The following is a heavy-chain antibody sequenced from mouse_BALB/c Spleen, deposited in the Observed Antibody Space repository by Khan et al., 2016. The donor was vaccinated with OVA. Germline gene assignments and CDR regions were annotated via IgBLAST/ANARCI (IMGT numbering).Heavy chain of an antibody. CDR2: ISSGGDYT. D-gene: IGHD4-1*01. J-gene: IGHJ3*01. Sequence: EVHLVESGGDLVKPGGSLKLSCAASGFTFSSYSMSWVRQTPDKRLEWVATISSGGDYTSYPDSVKGRFTISRDNAKNTLYLQMSSLKSEDTAMYYCASHLTGSFAYWGQGTLVTVSA. V-gene: IGHV5-6*01. CDR1: GFTFSSYS. CDR3: ASHLTGSFAY.